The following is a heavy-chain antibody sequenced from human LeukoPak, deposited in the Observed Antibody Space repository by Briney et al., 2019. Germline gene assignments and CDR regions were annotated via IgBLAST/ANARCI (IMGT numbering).Heavy chain of an antibody. V-gene: IGHV3-23*01. D-gene: IGHD3-22*01. CDR1: GFTFSNFA. CDR3: AKDPYYYDSSGYAAFDI. J-gene: IGHJ3*02. Sequence: GGSLRLSCAASGFTFSNFAMRWVRQAPGKGLEWVSAISRSGETTVYADSMRGRFTMSRDNSKNTLYLQMNSLRAEDTAVYYCAKDPYYYDSSGYAAFDIWGQGTMVTVSS. CDR2: ISRSGETT.